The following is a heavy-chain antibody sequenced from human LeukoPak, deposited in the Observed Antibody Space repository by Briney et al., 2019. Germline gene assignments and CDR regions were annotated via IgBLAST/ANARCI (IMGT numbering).Heavy chain of an antibody. Sequence: GASVKVSCKASGYTFTSYDINWVRQATGQGLEWMGWMHPNSGNTGYAQKFQGRVTMTRNTSISTAYMELSSLRSEDTAVYYCARGPGDCGGDCYGSLDYWGQGTLVTVSS. CDR1: GYTFTSYD. CDR2: MHPNSGNT. D-gene: IGHD2-21*02. CDR3: ARGPGDCGGDCYGSLDY. V-gene: IGHV1-8*01. J-gene: IGHJ4*02.